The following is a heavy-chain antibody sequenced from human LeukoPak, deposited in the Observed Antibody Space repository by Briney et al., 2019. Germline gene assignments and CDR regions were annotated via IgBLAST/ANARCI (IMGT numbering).Heavy chain of an antibody. V-gene: IGHV1-18*01. CDR1: GYTFTSYG. CDR3: ARGYYYDSSGEIGAFDI. D-gene: IGHD3-22*01. CDR2: ISAYNGNT. J-gene: IGHJ3*02. Sequence: ASVKVSCKASGYTFTSYGISWVRQAPGQGLEWMGWISAYNGNTNYAQKLQGRVTMTTDTSTSTAYMELRSLRSDDTAVYYCARGYYYDSSGEIGAFDIWGQGTMVTVSS.